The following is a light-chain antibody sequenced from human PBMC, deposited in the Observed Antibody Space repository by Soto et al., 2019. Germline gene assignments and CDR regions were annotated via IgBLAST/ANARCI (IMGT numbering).Light chain of an antibody. CDR2: AAS. J-gene: IGKJ5*01. CDR1: QSINSY. V-gene: IGKV1-39*01. CDR3: QQSYSTPIT. Sequence: IQITQSPSSLSAAVLEILTMTFRASQSINSYLNWYQQKPGKAPKLLIYAASSLQSGVPSRFSGSGSGTDFTLTISSLQPEDFATYYCQQSYSTPITFGQGTRLEIK.